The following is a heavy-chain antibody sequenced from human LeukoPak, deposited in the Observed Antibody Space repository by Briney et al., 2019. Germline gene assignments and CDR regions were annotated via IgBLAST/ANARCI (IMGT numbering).Heavy chain of an antibody. CDR3: AKGPWQAYPYYFDY. CDR2: ISGSGGNT. CDR1: GFTFSSYA. V-gene: IGHV3-23*01. J-gene: IGHJ4*02. Sequence: PGGSLRLSCAASGFTFSSYAMSWVRQAPGKGLEWVSAISGSGGNTYFADSVKGRFTISRDNSKNTLYLQMNSLRAEDTAVYYCAKGPWQAYPYYFDYWGQGTLVTVSS. D-gene: IGHD5-12*01.